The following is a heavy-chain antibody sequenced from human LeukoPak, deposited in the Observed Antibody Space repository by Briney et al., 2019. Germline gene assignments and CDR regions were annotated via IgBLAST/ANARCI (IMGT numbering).Heavy chain of an antibody. CDR1: GGSISSSNYY. J-gene: IGHJ4*02. CDR3: ARGSSFGVVIAY. Sequence: SETLSLTCTVSGGSISSSNYYWDWIRQPPGKGLEWIGSIFYSGSTYYNPPLKSRATISVDTSKNQFSLKLTSVTAADTAVYYCARGSSFGVVIAYWGQGTLVTVSS. V-gene: IGHV4-39*07. D-gene: IGHD3-3*01. CDR2: IFYSGST.